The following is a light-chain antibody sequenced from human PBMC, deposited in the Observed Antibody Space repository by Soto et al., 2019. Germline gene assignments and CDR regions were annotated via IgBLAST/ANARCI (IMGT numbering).Light chain of an antibody. CDR2: GAS. CDR1: RSVTNSY. CDR3: QQYSNSPRVT. V-gene: IGKV3-20*01. Sequence: EIVLTQSPGTLSFSPGETATLSCRASRSVTNSYLAWDQQKPGQAPRLLIFGASSRATCIPDRFSGSGSGTDFTITISRLETEDFAVYDCQQYSNSPRVTFGGGTKVAIK. J-gene: IGKJ4*01.